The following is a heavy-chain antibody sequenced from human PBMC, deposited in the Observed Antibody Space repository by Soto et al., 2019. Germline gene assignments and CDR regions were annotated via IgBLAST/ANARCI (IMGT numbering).Heavy chain of an antibody. J-gene: IGHJ5*02. CDR2: INPSGGST. CDR1: GYTFTSYY. D-gene: IGHD2-2*01. V-gene: IGHV1-46*01. Sequence: GASVKVSCKASGYTFTSYYMHWVRQAPGQGLEWMGIINPSGGSTSYAQKFQGRVTMTRDTSTSTVYMELSSLRSEDTAVYYCARIYCSSTSCYVYARNWSHIFWFDPWGQGTLVTVSS. CDR3: ARIYCSSTSCYVYARNWSHIFWFDP.